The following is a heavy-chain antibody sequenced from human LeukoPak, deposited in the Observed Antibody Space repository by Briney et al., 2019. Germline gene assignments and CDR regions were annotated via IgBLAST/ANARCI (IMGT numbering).Heavy chain of an antibody. CDR3: AKDPDYGTSGYSDF. D-gene: IGHD3-22*01. CDR1: GFTFSSYA. V-gene: IGHV3-23*01. J-gene: IGHJ4*02. CDR2: ISGSGYST. Sequence: GGSLRLSCAASGFTFSSYAMSWVRQAPGKGLEWASTISGSGYSTYYAVSVKGRFTISRDNSKKTLYLQMNSLRAEDTAVYYCAKDPDYGTSGYSDFWGQGTLVTVSS.